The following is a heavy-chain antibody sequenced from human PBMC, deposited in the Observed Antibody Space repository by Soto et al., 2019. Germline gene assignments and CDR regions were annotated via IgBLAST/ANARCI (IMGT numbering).Heavy chain of an antibody. CDR3: AKDVEVRGGEAPYDYIWGSYRPTYYFDY. CDR2: ISGSGGST. CDR1: GFTFSSYA. Sequence: GGSLRLSCAASGFTFSSYAMSWVRQAPGKGLEWVSAISGSGGSTYYADSVKGRFTISRDNSKNTLYLQMNSLRAEDTAVYYCAKDVEVRGGEAPYDYIWGSYRPTYYFDYWGQGTLVTVSS. D-gene: IGHD3-16*02. V-gene: IGHV3-23*01. J-gene: IGHJ4*02.